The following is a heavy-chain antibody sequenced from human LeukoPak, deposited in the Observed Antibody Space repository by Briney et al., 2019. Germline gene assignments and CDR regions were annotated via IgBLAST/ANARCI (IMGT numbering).Heavy chain of an antibody. CDR1: GGSISSGSYY. CDR3: ARMGGVGATPVLFDY. CDR2: IYTSGST. Sequence: SQTLSLTCTVSGGSISSGSYYWSWIRQPAGKGLEWIGRIYTSGSTNYNPSLKSRVTISVDTSKNQFSLKLSSVTAADTAVYYCARMGGVGATPVLFDYWGQGTLVTVSS. J-gene: IGHJ4*02. D-gene: IGHD1-26*01. V-gene: IGHV4-61*02.